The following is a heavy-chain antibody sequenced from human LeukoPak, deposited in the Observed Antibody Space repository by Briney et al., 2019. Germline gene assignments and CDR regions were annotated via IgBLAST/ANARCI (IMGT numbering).Heavy chain of an antibody. CDR1: RFTFSNYA. D-gene: IGHD4-17*01. V-gene: IGHV3-23*01. CDR3: ARDYADSVGYFFFDY. J-gene: IGHJ4*02. Sequence: PGGSLRLSCAASRFTFSNYAMSWVRQAPGKGLEWVSGVSGNGAGTYYADSVKGRFTISRDNAKNTLYLQMNSLRAEDTAVYYCARDYADSVGYFFFDYWGQGTLVTVSS. CDR2: VSGNGAGT.